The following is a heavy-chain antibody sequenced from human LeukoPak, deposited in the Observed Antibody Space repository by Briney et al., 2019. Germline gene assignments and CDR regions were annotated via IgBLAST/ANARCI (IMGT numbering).Heavy chain of an antibody. CDR2: IWYDGSNK. CDR1: GFTFSSYG. V-gene: IGHV3-33*06. Sequence: GGSLRLSCAASGFTFSSYGMHWVRQAPGKGLEWVAVIWYDGSNKYYADSVKGRFTISRDNSKNTLYLQMNSLRAEDTAVYYCAKDRAGYSSSWSPGWYFDLWGRGTLVTVSS. J-gene: IGHJ2*01. CDR3: AKDRAGYSSSWSPGWYFDL. D-gene: IGHD6-13*01.